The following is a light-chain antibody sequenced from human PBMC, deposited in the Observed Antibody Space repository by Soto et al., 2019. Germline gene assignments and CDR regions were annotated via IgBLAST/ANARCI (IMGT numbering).Light chain of an antibody. CDR1: QSFSSTY. Sequence: EIVMTQSPATLSLSPGERATLSCRASQSFSSTYLAWYQQKPGQAPRLLIYGASSRATGIPDRFSGGGSGTDFTLTISRLEPEDSAVYYCQQYGSSPPITFGQGTRLEIK. CDR3: QQYGSSPPIT. CDR2: GAS. V-gene: IGKV3-20*01. J-gene: IGKJ5*01.